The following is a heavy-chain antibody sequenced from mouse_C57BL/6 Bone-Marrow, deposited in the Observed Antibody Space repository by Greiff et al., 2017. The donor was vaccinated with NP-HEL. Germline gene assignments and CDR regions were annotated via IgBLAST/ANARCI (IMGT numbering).Heavy chain of an antibody. CDR1: GYAFSSSW. V-gene: IGHV1-82*01. CDR3: ARWYGNLYYFDY. Sequence: QVQLQQSGPELVKPGASVKISCKASGYAFSSSWMNWVKQRPGKGLEWIGRIYPGDGDTNYNGKFKGKATLTADKSSSTAYMQLSSLTSEDSAVYFCARWYGNLYYFDYWGQGTTLTVSS. CDR2: IYPGDGDT. D-gene: IGHD2-10*02. J-gene: IGHJ2*01.